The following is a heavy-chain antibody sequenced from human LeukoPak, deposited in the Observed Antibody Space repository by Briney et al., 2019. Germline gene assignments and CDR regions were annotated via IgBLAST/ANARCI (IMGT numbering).Heavy chain of an antibody. CDR3: ARDSLGLGFDWPPDENDAFDI. V-gene: IGHV4-39*02. J-gene: IGHJ3*02. Sequence: PSETLSLTCTVSGGSISSSSYYWGWIRQPPGKGLEWIGSIYYSGSTYYNPSLKSRVIISVDTSKNQFSLKLSSVTAADTAVYYCARDSLGLGFDWPPDENDAFDIWGQGTMVTVSS. CDR2: IYYSGST. D-gene: IGHD3-9*01. CDR1: GGSISSSSYY.